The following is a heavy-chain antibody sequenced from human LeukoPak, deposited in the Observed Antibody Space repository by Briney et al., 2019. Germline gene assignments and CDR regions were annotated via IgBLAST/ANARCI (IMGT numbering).Heavy chain of an antibody. CDR1: GYTFTSYD. V-gene: IGHV1-8*01. Sequence: ASVKVSCKASGYTFTSYDINWVRQATGQGLEWMGWMSPNSGNTGYAQKFQGRVTITADKSTSTAYMELSSLRSEDTAVYYCARELSDNPDAFDIWGQGTMVTVSS. CDR3: ARELSDNPDAFDI. D-gene: IGHD3-16*02. CDR2: MSPNSGNT. J-gene: IGHJ3*02.